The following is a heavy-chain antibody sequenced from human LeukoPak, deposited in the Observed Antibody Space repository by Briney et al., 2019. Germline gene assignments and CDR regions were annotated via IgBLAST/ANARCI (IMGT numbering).Heavy chain of an antibody. CDR3: ATLRTSGWYFDY. CDR2: IYYSGET. J-gene: IGHJ4*02. Sequence: WVRQAPGKGLEWIGSIYYSGETNYNPSLKSRLTISVDTSKNHFSLKLSSVTAADAAVYYCATLRTSGWYFDYWGQGTLVTVSS. V-gene: IGHV4-39*02. D-gene: IGHD6-19*01.